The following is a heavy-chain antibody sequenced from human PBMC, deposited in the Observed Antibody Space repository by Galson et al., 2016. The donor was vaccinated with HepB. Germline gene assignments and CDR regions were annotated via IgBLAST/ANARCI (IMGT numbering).Heavy chain of an antibody. CDR2: INPNSGTT. J-gene: IGHJ6*02. Sequence: SVKVSCKASGYTFTAYYMHWIRQAPGQGLEWMGWINPNSGTTHYAQKFQGWVTMTREKSISTAYMEQSRLRSGDTAVDYCARDRDAAMASYYYYGMDVWGQGTTVTVSS. D-gene: IGHD5-18*01. CDR3: ARDRDAAMASYYYYGMDV. V-gene: IGHV1-2*04. CDR1: GYTFTAYY.